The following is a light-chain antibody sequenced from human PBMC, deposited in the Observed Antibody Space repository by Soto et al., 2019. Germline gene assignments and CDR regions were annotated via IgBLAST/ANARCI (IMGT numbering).Light chain of an antibody. J-gene: IGKJ1*01. CDR2: GAF. CDR3: HQYNGWPRT. Sequence: EIVLTQSPGTLSLSPGERATLSCRTSQSVSSSYLAWYQQKPGQAPRLVIYGAFSRATGIPDRFSGGGSGTEFTLTITSLQSEDFAVYYCHQYNGWPRTFGQGTKVDIK. CDR1: QSVSSSY. V-gene: IGKV3-20*01.